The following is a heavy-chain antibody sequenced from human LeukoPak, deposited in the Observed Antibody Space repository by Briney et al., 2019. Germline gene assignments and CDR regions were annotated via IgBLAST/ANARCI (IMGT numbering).Heavy chain of an antibody. V-gene: IGHV4-34*01. CDR3: AKDGTRPFYGSGSYYNYFDS. CDR1: GGSFSGYY. Sequence: SETLSLTCAVYGGSFSGYYWSWIRKPPGTGLELIGEINHSGSTNYNQSLKSRVTISVDTSKNQSSLKLSSVTAADTAVYYCAKDGTRPFYGSGSYYNYFDSWGQGTLVTVSS. J-gene: IGHJ4*02. D-gene: IGHD3-10*01. CDR2: INHSGST.